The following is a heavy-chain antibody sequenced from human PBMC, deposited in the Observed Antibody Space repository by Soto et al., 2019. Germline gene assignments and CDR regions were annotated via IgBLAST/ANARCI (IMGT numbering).Heavy chain of an antibody. CDR3: ARGQERPRGGGDYGYLARYFDY. Sequence: ASVKVSCKASGYTFTSYDINWVRQATGQGLEWMGWMNPNSGNTGYAQKFQGRVTMTRNTSISTAYMELSSLRSEDTAVYYCARGQERPRGGGDYGYLARYFDYWGQGTLVTVSS. V-gene: IGHV1-8*01. CDR2: MNPNSGNT. CDR1: GYTFTSYD. J-gene: IGHJ4*02. D-gene: IGHD4-17*01.